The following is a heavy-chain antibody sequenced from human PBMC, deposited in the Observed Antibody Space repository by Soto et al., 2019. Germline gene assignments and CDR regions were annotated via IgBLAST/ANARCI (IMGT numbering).Heavy chain of an antibody. J-gene: IGHJ4*02. V-gene: IGHV4-39*01. CDR1: GGSISSSSYY. CDR2: IYYSGST. D-gene: IGHD2-8*01. CDR3: ARQDIVLMVYAKEGYYFDY. Sequence: SETLSLTCTVSGGSISSSSYYWGWIRQPPGKGLEWIGSIYYSGSTYYNPSLKSRVTISVDTSKNQFSLKLSSVTAADTAVYYCARQDIVLMVYAKEGYYFDYWGQGTLVTVS.